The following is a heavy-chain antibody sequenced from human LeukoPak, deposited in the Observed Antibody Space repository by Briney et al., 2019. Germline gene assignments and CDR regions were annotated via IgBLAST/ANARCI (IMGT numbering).Heavy chain of an antibody. CDR2: ISYSGNT. CDR1: GGSISPYF. Sequence: SETLSLTCTVSGGSISPYFWSWIRQPPGKGLEWIGYISYSGNTNYNPSLKSRVTISVDTAKNQVSLQLTSVTAVDTAVYYCARDDYRGVTNFDPWGQGTLVTISS. CDR3: ARDDYRGVTNFDP. V-gene: IGHV4-59*01. J-gene: IGHJ5*02. D-gene: IGHD3-10*01.